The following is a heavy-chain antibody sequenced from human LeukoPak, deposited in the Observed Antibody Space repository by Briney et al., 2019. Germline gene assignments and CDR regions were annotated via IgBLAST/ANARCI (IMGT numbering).Heavy chain of an antibody. V-gene: IGHV3-74*01. Sequence: PGGSLRLSCSASGFTFSSYWMPWVRHAPGKGLGWVSRINSDGSSTIYADSVKGRFTISRGNAKSTLYLQMNSLRAEDTAVYYCAREQREVVVVPAAIFYYYGMDVGGQGTTVTVSS. CDR1: GFTFSSYW. CDR2: INSDGSST. J-gene: IGHJ6*02. D-gene: IGHD2-2*01. CDR3: AREQREVVVVPAAIFYYYGMDV.